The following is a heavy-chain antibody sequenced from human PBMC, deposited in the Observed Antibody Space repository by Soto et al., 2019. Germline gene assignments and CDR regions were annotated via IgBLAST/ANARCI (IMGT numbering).Heavy chain of an antibody. D-gene: IGHD1-7*01. Sequence: GASVKVSCKASGGTFSSYAISWVRQAPGQGLEWMGGIIPIFGTANYAQKFQGRVTITADESTSTAYMELSSLRSEDTAVYYCARVEGVDWDYPDYYYYYGMDVWGQGTTVTVS. J-gene: IGHJ6*02. V-gene: IGHV1-69*13. CDR2: IIPIFGTA. CDR3: ARVEGVDWDYPDYYYYYGMDV. CDR1: GGTFSSYA.